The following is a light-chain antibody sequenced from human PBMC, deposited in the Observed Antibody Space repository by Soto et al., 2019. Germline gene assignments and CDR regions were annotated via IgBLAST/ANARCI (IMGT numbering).Light chain of an antibody. V-gene: IGKV3-20*01. Sequence: EIVLTQSPGTLSLSPGERATLSCRASQSVSSSYLAWYQRKPGQAPRLLIYGASNRATGIPDRFSGSGSGTDFTLTSSRLEPEDFSVYYCQQYGSSPPMYTFGQGTKLEIK. CDR3: QQYGSSPPMYT. J-gene: IGKJ2*01. CDR2: GAS. CDR1: QSVSSSY.